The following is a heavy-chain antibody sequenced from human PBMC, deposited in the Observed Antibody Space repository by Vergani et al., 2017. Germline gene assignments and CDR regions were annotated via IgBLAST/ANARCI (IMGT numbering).Heavy chain of an antibody. V-gene: IGHV1-18*01. Sequence: QVQLVQSGAEVKKPGASVKVSCKASGYTFTSYGISWVRQATGQGLEWMGWISAYNGNTNYAQKLQGRVTMTTDTSTSTAYMELRSLRSDDTAVYYCARIPPIVVVPAAKNWFDPWGQGTLVTVSS. CDR2: ISAYNGNT. CDR3: ARIPPIVVVPAAKNWFDP. D-gene: IGHD2-2*01. J-gene: IGHJ5*02. CDR1: GYTFTSYG.